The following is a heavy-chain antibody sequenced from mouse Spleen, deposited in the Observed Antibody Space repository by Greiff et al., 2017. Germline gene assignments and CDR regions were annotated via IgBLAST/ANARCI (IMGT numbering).Heavy chain of an antibody. V-gene: IGHV2-6-1*01. J-gene: IGHJ4*01. CDR2: IWSDGST. CDR3: ARHNDYDGGPCAMDY. CDR1: GFSLTSYG. Sequence: QVQLKESGPGLVAPSQSLSITCTVSGFSLTSYGVHWVRQPPGKGLEWLVVIWSDGSTTYNSALKSRLSISKDNSKSQVFLKMNSLQTDDTAMYYCARHNDYDGGPCAMDYWGQGTSVTVSS. D-gene: IGHD2-4*01.